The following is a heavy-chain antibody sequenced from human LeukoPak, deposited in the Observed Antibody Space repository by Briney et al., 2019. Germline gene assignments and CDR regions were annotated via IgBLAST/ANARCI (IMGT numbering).Heavy chain of an antibody. Sequence: ASVKVSCKASGGTFSSYAISWVRQAPGQGLEWMGWISAYNGNTNYAQKLQGRVTMTTDTSTSTAYMELRSLRSDDTAVYYCARHAPPSGSYFLNYYYMDVWGKGTTVTVSS. CDR1: GGTFSSYA. D-gene: IGHD1-26*01. V-gene: IGHV1-18*01. CDR2: ISAYNGNT. CDR3: ARHAPPSGSYFLNYYYMDV. J-gene: IGHJ6*03.